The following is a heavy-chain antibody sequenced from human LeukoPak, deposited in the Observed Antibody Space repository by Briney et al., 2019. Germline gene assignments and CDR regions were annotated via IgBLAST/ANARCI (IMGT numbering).Heavy chain of an antibody. CDR2: ISYDGSNK. CDR3: ARDRGTSYGDPFYYYYYGMDV. V-gene: IGHV3-30-3*01. J-gene: IGHJ6*02. CDR1: GFTFSSYA. Sequence: PGGSLRLSCAASGFTFSSYAMHWVRQAPGKGLEWVAVISYDGSNKYYADSVKGRFTISRDNSKNTLYLQMNSLRAEDTAVYYCARDRGTSYGDPFYYYYYGMDVWGQGTTVTVSS. D-gene: IGHD5-18*01.